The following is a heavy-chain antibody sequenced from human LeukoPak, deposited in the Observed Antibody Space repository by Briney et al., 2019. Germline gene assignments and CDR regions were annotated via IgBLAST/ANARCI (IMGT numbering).Heavy chain of an antibody. CDR3: AKATGYYDSSGYYYDY. J-gene: IGHJ4*02. V-gene: IGHV3-53*01. Sequence: GGSLRLSCAASGFTVSSNYMSWVRQAPGKGLEWVSVLYNGSSTYYADSVKGRFTISRDNSKNTLYLQMNSLRAEDTAVYYCAKATGYYDSSGYYYDYWGQGTLVTVSS. D-gene: IGHD3-22*01. CDR1: GFTVSSNY. CDR2: LYNGSST.